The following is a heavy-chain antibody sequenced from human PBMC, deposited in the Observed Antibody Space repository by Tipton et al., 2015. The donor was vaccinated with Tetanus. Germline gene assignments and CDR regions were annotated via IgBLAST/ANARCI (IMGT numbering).Heavy chain of an antibody. J-gene: IGHJ4*02. Sequence: TLSLTCTVSGVSISSGDYCWSWIRQPPGKGLEWIGYIYYSGNSYYNPSLKSRVTISVDTSKNQFSPKLSSVTAADTAVYYCARRSVSARFDDWGQGTLVTVSS. CDR3: ARRSVSARFDD. CDR2: IYYSGNS. D-gene: IGHD6-6*01. V-gene: IGHV4-31*03. CDR1: GVSISSGDYC.